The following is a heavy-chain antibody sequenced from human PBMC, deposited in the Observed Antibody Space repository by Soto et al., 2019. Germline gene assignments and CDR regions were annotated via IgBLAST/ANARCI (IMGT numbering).Heavy chain of an antibody. CDR1: GFTFSSYA. V-gene: IGHV3-30-3*01. J-gene: IGHJ4*02. CDR3: VGEVGVRSFNY. CDR2: ISYDGSNK. Sequence: GGSLRLSCAASGFTFSSYAMHWVRQAPGKGLEWVAVISYDGSNKYYVDSVKGRFTISRDNSKNTLNLQMNSLRDDDTAVYYCVGEVGVRSFNYWGQGTLVTVSS. D-gene: IGHD1-26*01.